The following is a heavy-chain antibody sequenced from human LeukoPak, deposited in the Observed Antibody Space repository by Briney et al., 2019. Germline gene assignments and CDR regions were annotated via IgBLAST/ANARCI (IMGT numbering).Heavy chain of an antibody. D-gene: IGHD1-26*01. Sequence: ASVKVSCKASGYTFTSYDINWVRQATGQRLEWLGWMSPNSGNTGYAQKFQGRVTITRNTSISTAYMELSSLRSEDTAVYYCARSHSGSYLQNWFDPWGQGTLVTVSS. V-gene: IGHV1-8*03. CDR2: MSPNSGNT. CDR1: GYTFTSYD. J-gene: IGHJ5*02. CDR3: ARSHSGSYLQNWFDP.